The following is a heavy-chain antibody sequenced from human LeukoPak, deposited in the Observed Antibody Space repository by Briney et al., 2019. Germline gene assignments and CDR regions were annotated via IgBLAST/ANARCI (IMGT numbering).Heavy chain of an antibody. D-gene: IGHD2-2*01. CDR2: MKQDGSEK. CDR3: ARGNQLLY. Sequence: GGSLRLSCVASGVSFSDYWMSWVRQAPGKGLEWVANMKQDGSEKYYVDSVKGRFTISRDNAKNSLYLQMNSLRAEDTAMYYCARGNQLLYWGQGTLVTVSS. CDR1: GVSFSDYW. V-gene: IGHV3-7*01. J-gene: IGHJ4*02.